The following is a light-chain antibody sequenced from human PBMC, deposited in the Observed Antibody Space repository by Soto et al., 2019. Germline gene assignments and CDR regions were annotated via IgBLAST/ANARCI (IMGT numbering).Light chain of an antibody. V-gene: IGKV1-17*01. J-gene: IGKJ1*01. CDR1: QDIRNE. CDR2: LAS. CDR3: LQHDTYPRT. Sequence: DIQMTQSPSSLSASVGDRVTITCRAGQDIRNELSWYQQQPGKAPKRLIYLASNLQSGVPSRFSGSGSGTEFTLTISSLQPEDFATYYCLQHDTYPRTFGQGTKVEIK.